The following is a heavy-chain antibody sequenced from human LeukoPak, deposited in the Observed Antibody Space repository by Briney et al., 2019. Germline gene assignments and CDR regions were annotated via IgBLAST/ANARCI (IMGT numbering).Heavy chain of an antibody. CDR3: ASVSGYSYGASFDY. CDR1: GGSISSSSYY. CDR2: IYYSGST. Sequence: TSETLSLTCTVSGGSISSSSYYWGWIRQPPGKGLEWIGSIYYSGSTYYNPSLKSRVTISVDTSKNQFSLNLSSVTAADTAVYYCASVSGYSYGASFDYWGQGILVTVSS. J-gene: IGHJ4*02. V-gene: IGHV4-39*01. D-gene: IGHD5-18*01.